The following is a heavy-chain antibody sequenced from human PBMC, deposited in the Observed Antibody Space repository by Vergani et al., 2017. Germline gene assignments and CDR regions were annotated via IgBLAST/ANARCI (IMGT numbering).Heavy chain of an antibody. CDR1: GYTFTSYA. Sequence: QVQLVQSGAEVKKPGASVKVSCKASGYTFTSYAMHWVRQAPGQRLEWMGWINTGNGNTKYSQKFQGRVTITRDTSASTAYMELSSLRSEDTAVYYCAIAIVFGYSSSYYFDYWGQGTLVTVSS. J-gene: IGHJ4*02. CDR2: INTGNGNT. D-gene: IGHD6-6*01. V-gene: IGHV1-3*04. CDR3: AIAIVFGYSSSYYFDY.